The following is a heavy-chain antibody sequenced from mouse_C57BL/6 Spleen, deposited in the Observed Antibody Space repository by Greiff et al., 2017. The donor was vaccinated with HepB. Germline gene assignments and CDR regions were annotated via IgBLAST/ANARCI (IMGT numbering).Heavy chain of an antibody. D-gene: IGHD1-1*01. CDR1: GYAFTNYL. CDR3: ARSGLWDYFDY. CDR2: INPGSGGT. V-gene: IGHV1-54*01. J-gene: IGHJ2*01. Sequence: VQLVESGAELVRPGTSVKVSCKASGYAFTNYLIEWVKQRPGQGLEWIGVINPGSGGTNYNEKFKGKATLTADKSSSTAYMQLSSLTSEDSAVYFCARSGLWDYFDYWGQGTTLTVSS.